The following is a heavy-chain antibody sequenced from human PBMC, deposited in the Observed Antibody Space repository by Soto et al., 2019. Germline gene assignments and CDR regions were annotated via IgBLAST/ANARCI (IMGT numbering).Heavy chain of an antibody. D-gene: IGHD5-12*01. J-gene: IGHJ6*02. CDR3: ARDFYCFNSAYGFRMYV. CDR2: ISYDGSNK. Sequence: PGGSLRLSCAASGFTFSSYAMHWVRQAPGKGLEWVAVISYDGSNKYYADSVKGRFTISRDNSKNTLYLQMNSLRAEDTAVYYCARDFYCFNSAYGFRMYVRALRTTVTVSS. V-gene: IGHV3-30-3*01. CDR1: GFTFSSYA.